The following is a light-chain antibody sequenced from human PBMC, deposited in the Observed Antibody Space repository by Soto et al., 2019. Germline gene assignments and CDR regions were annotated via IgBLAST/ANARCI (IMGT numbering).Light chain of an antibody. V-gene: IGLV2-23*02. CDR2: EVS. CDR3: CSYAGXSTLYV. CDR1: SSDVGSYNL. J-gene: IGLJ1*01. Sequence: SALTQPASVSWSPGQSITISCTGTSSDVGSYNLVSWYQQHPGKAPKLMIYEVSKRPSGVSNRFSGSKSGNTASLTISGLQAEDEADYYCCSYAGXSTLYVFGTGTKVTVL.